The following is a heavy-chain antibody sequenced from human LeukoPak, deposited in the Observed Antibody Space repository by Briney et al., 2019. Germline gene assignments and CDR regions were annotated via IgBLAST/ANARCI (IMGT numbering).Heavy chain of an antibody. CDR1: GFTFSSYS. CDR2: ISSSSSTI. Sequence: PGGSLRLSCAASGFTFSSYSMNWVRQAPGKVLEWVSYISSSSSTIYYADSVKGRFTISRDNTKNSLYLRMNSLRAEDTAVYYCARLPTYCTSTSCYLDYWGQGTLVTVSS. D-gene: IGHD2-2*01. V-gene: IGHV3-48*04. CDR3: ARLPTYCTSTSCYLDY. J-gene: IGHJ4*02.